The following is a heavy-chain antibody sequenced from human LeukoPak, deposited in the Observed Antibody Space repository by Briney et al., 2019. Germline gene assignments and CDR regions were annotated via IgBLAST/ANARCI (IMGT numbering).Heavy chain of an antibody. J-gene: IGHJ4*02. CDR1: GFTFSSYV. CDR3: ASYLGNWGWNDF. D-gene: IGHD7-27*01. CDR2: IWYDGFNK. Sequence: PGRSLRLSCAASGFTFSSYVMHWVRQAPGKGLEWMAVIWYDGFNKYYADSVKGRFTISRDNSKNTPYLQLNSLRAEDTAVYYCASYLGNWGWNDFWGQGTLVTVSS. V-gene: IGHV3-33*01.